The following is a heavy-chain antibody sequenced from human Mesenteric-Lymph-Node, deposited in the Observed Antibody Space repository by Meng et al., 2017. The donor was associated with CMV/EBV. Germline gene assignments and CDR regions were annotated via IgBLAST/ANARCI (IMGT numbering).Heavy chain of an antibody. J-gene: IGHJ4*02. D-gene: IGHD3-10*01. Sequence: VSGGSITSNYWWRWVRQPPGKGLEWIGEISHSGSTNDNPSLKRRVTISVDRSKNQFSLNLSSVTAADTAVYYCARGRNYYGSGIDYWGQGTLVTVSS. V-gene: IGHV4-4*02. CDR3: ARGRNYYGSGIDY. CDR2: ISHSGST. CDR1: GGSITSNYW.